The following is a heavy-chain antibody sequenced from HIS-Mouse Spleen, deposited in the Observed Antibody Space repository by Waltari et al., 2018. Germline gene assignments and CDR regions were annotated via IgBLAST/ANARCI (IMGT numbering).Heavy chain of an antibody. Sequence: EVQLVQSGAEVKKPGESLKISCKGSGYSFTSYWIGRVRQMPGKGLEWMGIIYPGDSDTRYSPSFQGQVTISADKSISTAYLQWSSLKASDTAMYYCARLRYSSSWLEYFQHWGQGTLVTVSS. J-gene: IGHJ1*01. CDR3: ARLRYSSSWLEYFQH. D-gene: IGHD6-13*01. V-gene: IGHV5-51*03. CDR2: IYPGDSDT. CDR1: GYSFTSYW.